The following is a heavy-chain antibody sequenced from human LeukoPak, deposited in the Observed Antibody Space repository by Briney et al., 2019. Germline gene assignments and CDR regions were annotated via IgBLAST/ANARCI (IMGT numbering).Heavy chain of an antibody. V-gene: IGHV3-21*01. J-gene: IGHJ4*02. CDR2: ISSSSSYI. CDR1: GFTFSNAW. D-gene: IGHD3-22*01. Sequence: GGSLRLSCAASGFTFSNAWMSWVRQAPGKGLEWVSSISSSSSYIYYADSVKGRFTISRDNAKNSLYLQMNSLRAEDTAVYYCARGSNDYYDSSGYSCINYWGQGTLVTVSS. CDR3: ARGSNDYYDSSGYSCINY.